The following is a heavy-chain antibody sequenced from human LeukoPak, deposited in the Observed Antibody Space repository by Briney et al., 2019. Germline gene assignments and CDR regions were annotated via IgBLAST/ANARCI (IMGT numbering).Heavy chain of an antibody. CDR1: GFTFSNAW. D-gene: IGHD3-22*01. V-gene: IGHV3-15*01. J-gene: IGHJ1*01. Sequence: GGSLRPSCAASGFTFSNAWMSWVRQAPGKGLEWVGRIKSKTDGGTTDYAAPVKGRFTISRDDSKNTLYLQMNSLKTEDTAVYYCTTEYYYDSSGYYEYFQHWGQGTLVTVSS. CDR3: TTEYYYDSSGYYEYFQH. CDR2: IKSKTDGGTT.